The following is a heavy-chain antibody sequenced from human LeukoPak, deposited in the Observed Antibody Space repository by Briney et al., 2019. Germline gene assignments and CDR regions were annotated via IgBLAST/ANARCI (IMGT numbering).Heavy chain of an antibody. CDR1: GYSISSGYY. Sequence: PSETLSLTCTVSGYSISSGYYWGWIRQPPGKGLEWIGSIYHSGSTYYNPSLKSRVTISVDTSKNQFSLKLSSVTAAATAVYYCARDRHYYDSSGYYYVLAFDIWGQGTMVTVSS. V-gene: IGHV4-38-2*02. CDR3: ARDRHYYDSSGYYYVLAFDI. J-gene: IGHJ3*02. D-gene: IGHD3-22*01. CDR2: IYHSGST.